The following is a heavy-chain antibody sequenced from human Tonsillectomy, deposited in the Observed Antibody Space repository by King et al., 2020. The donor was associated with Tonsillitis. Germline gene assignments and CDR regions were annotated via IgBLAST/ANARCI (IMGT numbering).Heavy chain of an antibody. CDR1: GFTVSSNY. D-gene: IGHD3-10*01. CDR2: IHSGGST. Sequence: VQLVESGGGLVQPGGSLRLSCAASGFTVSSNYMNWVRQAPGKGLEWVSVIHSGGSTYYADSVKGRFTISRHNSKNTLHLQMNSLRVEDTAVYYCARGMGEDHWNFDLWGRGTLVTVSS. CDR3: ARGMGEDHWNFDL. J-gene: IGHJ2*01. V-gene: IGHV3-53*04.